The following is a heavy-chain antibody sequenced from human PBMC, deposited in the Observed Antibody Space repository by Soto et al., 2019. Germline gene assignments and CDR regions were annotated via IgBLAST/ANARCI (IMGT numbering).Heavy chain of an antibody. CDR3: ARGIFQRPNAFDV. D-gene: IGHD2-21*01. V-gene: IGHV4-59*01. CDR1: GGSISSSY. J-gene: IGHJ3*01. CDR2: IYFTGTT. Sequence: LETLSLTSPVSGGSISSSYWSWIRHPPGRGLEWVGYIYFTGTTTYNPSLKSRVTISLDTSKNQFSLKVNSVTAADTAVYFCARGIFQRPNAFDVWGQGTMVTV.